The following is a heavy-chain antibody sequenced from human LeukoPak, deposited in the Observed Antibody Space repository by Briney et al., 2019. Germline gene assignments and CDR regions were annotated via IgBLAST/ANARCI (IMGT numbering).Heavy chain of an antibody. Sequence: GGSLRLSCAASGFTFDNYWMTWVRQAPGKGLEWVANIKLDGSEEYYVDSVRGRFTISRDNAKNSLYLQMNSLRAEDTAVYYCARGVATGIDWFDPWGQGTLVTVSS. CDR1: GFTFDNYW. J-gene: IGHJ5*02. CDR2: IKLDGSEE. D-gene: IGHD1-14*01. V-gene: IGHV3-7*01. CDR3: ARGVATGIDWFDP.